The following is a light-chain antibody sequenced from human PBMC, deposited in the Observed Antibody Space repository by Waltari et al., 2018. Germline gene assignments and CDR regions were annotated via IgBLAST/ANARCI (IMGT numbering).Light chain of an antibody. CDR3: CSYVGLGTYV. CDR1: SSDVGTYTL. Sequence: QSGLAQPASASGSPGQSLTITCTGTSSDVGTYTLVSWYQQRPGKAPTLLIYEVTKRAPGTSDRFSASKSGNTASLSISGLQAQEDEADYYCCSYVGLGTYVFGTGTKVTV. V-gene: IGLV2-23*02. CDR2: EVT. J-gene: IGLJ1*01.